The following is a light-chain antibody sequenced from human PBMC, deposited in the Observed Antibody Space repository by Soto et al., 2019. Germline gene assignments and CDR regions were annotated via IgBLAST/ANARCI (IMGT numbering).Light chain of an antibody. Sequence: EIVMTQSPATPSLSPGERATLSCRSSQNVNRNLARYQQKPGQAPRLLVYGASGRATGIPARFSGSGSGTDFTLTISRLESEDFAVYYCQHYYSLSRTFGQGTKVDNK. CDR3: QHYYSLSRT. J-gene: IGKJ1*01. V-gene: IGKV3-15*01. CDR2: GAS. CDR1: QNVNRN.